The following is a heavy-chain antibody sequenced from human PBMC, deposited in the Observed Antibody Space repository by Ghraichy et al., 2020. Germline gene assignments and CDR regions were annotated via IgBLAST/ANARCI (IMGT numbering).Heavy chain of an antibody. Sequence: SETLSLTCAVYGGSFSGYYWSWIRQPPGKGLAWIGEINHSGSTNYNPSLNSRLTISLDTSKNQFSLKLSSVTAADTAVYYCARGLHCSSTSCYLDAFDTWGQGTMVTVSS. CDR2: INHSGST. CDR1: GGSFSGYY. J-gene: IGHJ3*02. V-gene: IGHV4-34*01. CDR3: ARGLHCSSTSCYLDAFDT. D-gene: IGHD2-2*01.